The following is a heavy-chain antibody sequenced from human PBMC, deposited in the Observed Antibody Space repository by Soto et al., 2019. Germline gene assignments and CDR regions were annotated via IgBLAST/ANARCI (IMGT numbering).Heavy chain of an antibody. V-gene: IGHV1-2*04. Sequence: ASMKVSCKSSGYSFTDYKLHWVRQAPGQGLEWMGWVDPNGGGSNSAQKFQGSVTMTWDTSITTAYLDLTRLTTNDTATYFCATWVDYGDFEGFDFWG. CDR2: VDPNGGGS. J-gene: IGHJ4*01. CDR3: ATWVDYGDFEGFDF. CDR1: GYSFTDYK. D-gene: IGHD4-17*01.